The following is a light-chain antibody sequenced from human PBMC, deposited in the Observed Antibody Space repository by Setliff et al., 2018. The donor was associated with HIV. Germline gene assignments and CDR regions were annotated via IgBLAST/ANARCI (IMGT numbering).Light chain of an antibody. CDR3: CSYAGSYTYV. V-gene: IGLV2-11*01. CDR2: DVS. CDR1: SSDVGGYNY. Sequence: QSVLPQPRSVSGSPGQSVTISCTGTSSDVGGYNYVSWYQQHPGKAPKLMIYDVSKRPSGVPDRFPGSKSGNTASLTISGLQAEDEADYYCCSYAGSYTYVFGTGTKVTVL. J-gene: IGLJ1*01.